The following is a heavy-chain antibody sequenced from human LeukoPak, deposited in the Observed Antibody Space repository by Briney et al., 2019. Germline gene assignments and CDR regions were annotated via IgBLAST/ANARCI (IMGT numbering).Heavy chain of an antibody. J-gene: IGHJ4*02. CDR3: TKGTINIMTRRSYFFDH. D-gene: IGHD3-10*01. V-gene: IGHV3-23*01. CDR2: IGAGGADT. CDR1: GGSFSGYY. Sequence: ETLSLTCAVYGGSFSGYYWSWIRQPPGQGPEWVSTIGAGGADTFYPDSVKGRFTISRDNSKNTLFLQMNSLRAGDTAVYYCTKGTINIMTRRSYFFDHWGQGAMVTVSS.